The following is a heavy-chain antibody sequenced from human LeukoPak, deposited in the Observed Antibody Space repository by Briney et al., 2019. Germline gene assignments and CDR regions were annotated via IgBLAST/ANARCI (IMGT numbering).Heavy chain of an antibody. CDR2: IYYTGST. CDR1: GGSTSSYY. J-gene: IGHJ4*02. Sequence: PSDTLSLTCTVSGGSTSSYYWNWIRQPPGKGLEWMGYIYYTGSTNYNPSLKSRVTISVDTSKNQFSLKLTSVTAADTAVYYCARVNKGGNWEWAFDYWGQGTLVTVSS. CDR3: ARVNKGGNWEWAFDY. V-gene: IGHV4-59*07. D-gene: IGHD4-23*01.